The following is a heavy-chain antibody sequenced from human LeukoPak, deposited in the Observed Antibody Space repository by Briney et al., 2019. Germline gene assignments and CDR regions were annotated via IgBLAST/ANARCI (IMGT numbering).Heavy chain of an antibody. D-gene: IGHD3-10*01. CDR3: ARDRYYGSGSLYDV. Sequence: GGSLRLSCAASGFTFSGYEMNWVRQAPGKGLEWVSYISSSAGTIYYAGSVKGRFTISRDNAKNSLYLQMNSLRAEDTAVYYCARDRYYGSGSLYDVWGKGTTVTVSS. CDR1: GFTFSGYE. J-gene: IGHJ6*04. CDR2: ISSSAGTI. V-gene: IGHV3-48*03.